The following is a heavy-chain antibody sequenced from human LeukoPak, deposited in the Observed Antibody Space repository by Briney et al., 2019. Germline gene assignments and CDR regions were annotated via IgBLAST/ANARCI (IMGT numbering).Heavy chain of an antibody. V-gene: IGHV1-18*01. CDR3: AREGYCSGGTCYSGSIDY. J-gene: IGHJ4*02. Sequence: GASVKVSCKASGYTFTSYGISWVRQAPGQGPEWMGWVSGYNVNTNYAQKLQGRVTMTTDTITSTAYMELRSLRSDDTAVYYCAREGYCSGGTCYSGSIDYWGQGTLVTVSS. D-gene: IGHD2-15*01. CDR1: GYTFTSYG. CDR2: VSGYNVNT.